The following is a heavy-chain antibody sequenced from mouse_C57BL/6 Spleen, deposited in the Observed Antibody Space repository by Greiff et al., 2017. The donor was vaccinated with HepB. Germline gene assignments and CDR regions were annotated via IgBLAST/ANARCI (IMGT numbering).Heavy chain of an antibody. V-gene: IGHV1-53*01. CDR3: ARLDYDRGYAMDY. Sequence: QVQLQQPGAELVKPGASVKLSCKASGYTFTSYWMHWVKQRPGQGLEWIGNINPSNGGTNYNEKFKSKATLTVDKSSSTAYMQLSSLTSEDSAVYYCARLDYDRGYAMDYWGQGTSVTVSS. CDR2: INPSNGGT. J-gene: IGHJ4*01. CDR1: GYTFTSYW. D-gene: IGHD2-4*01.